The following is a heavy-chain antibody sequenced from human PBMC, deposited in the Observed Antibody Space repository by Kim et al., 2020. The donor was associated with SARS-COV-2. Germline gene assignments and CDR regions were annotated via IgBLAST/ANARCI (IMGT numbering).Heavy chain of an antibody. CDR2: INPNSGGT. V-gene: IGHV1-2*06. J-gene: IGHJ5*02. CDR3: AREKTERWLVLSRRAGGFDP. D-gene: IGHD6-19*01. Sequence: ASVKVSCKASGYTFTGYYMHWVRQAPGQGLEWMRRINPNSGGTNYAQKFQGRVTMTRDTSISTAYMELSRLRSDDTAVYYCAREKTERWLVLSRRAGGFDPWGQGTLVTVSS. CDR1: GYTFTGYY.